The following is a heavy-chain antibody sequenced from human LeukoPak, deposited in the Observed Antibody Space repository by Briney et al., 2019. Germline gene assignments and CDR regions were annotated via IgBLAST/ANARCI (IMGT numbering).Heavy chain of an antibody. CDR3: ARGSDDQIAAAGAYGFDY. J-gene: IGHJ4*02. D-gene: IGHD6-13*01. CDR1: GYTFTSYG. Sequence: ASVKVSCKASGYTFTSYGISWVRQAPGQGLEWMGWISAYNGNTNYAQKLQGRVTMTTDTSTSTAYMELRSLRSDDTAVYYCARGSDDQIAAAGAYGFDYWGQGTLVTVSS. CDR2: ISAYNGNT. V-gene: IGHV1-18*01.